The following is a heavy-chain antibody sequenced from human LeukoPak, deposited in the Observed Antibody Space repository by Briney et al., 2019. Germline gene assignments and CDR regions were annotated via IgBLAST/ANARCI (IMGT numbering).Heavy chain of an antibody. CDR1: GFTFSSYA. CDR3: ARDMDIVVVSDAFDI. D-gene: IGHD2-2*03. V-gene: IGHV3-30*04. J-gene: IGHJ3*02. Sequence: AGGSLRLSCAASGFTFSSYAMHWVRQAPGKGLEWVAVISYDGSNKYYADSVKGRFTISRDNSKNTLYLQMNSLRAEDTAVYYCARDMDIVVVSDAFDIWGQGTMVTVSS. CDR2: ISYDGSNK.